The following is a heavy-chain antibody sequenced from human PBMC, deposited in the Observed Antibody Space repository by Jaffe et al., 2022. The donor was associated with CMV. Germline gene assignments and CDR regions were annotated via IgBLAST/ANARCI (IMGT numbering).Heavy chain of an antibody. Sequence: EVQLLESGGGLVQPGGSLRLSCAASGFTFSSYAMSWVRQAPGKGLEWVSAISGSGGSTYYADSVKGRFTISRDNSKNTLYLQMNSLRAEDTAVYYCAKDPAYSSSWVFLGFDYWGQGTLVTVSS. CDR3: AKDPAYSSSWVFLGFDY. J-gene: IGHJ4*02. CDR1: GFTFSSYA. D-gene: IGHD6-13*01. CDR2: ISGSGGST. V-gene: IGHV3-23*01.